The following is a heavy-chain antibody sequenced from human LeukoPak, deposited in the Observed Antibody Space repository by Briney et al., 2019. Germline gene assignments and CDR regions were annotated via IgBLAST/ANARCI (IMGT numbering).Heavy chain of an antibody. CDR2: ISAYNGNT. CDR1: GYTFTSYG. J-gene: IGHJ4*02. Sequence: EASVKVSCKASGYTFTSYGISWVRQAPGQGLEWMGWISAYNGNTNYAQKLQGRVTMTTDTSTSTAYMELRSLRSDDTAVYYCVRVRDLMITFGGVIYFDYWGQGTLVTVSS. V-gene: IGHV1-18*01. CDR3: VRVRDLMITFGGVIYFDY. D-gene: IGHD3-16*01.